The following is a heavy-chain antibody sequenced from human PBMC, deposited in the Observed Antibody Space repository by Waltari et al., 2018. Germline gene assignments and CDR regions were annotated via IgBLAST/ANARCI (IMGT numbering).Heavy chain of an antibody. CDR3: AASLGYMVRAD. V-gene: IGHV3-7*01. Sequence: DVHLVESGGGLVQPGGSLRLSCTASGVRCDSSWVNWIRQAPGKGLEWVANIKPDGRQKNYVDSVKGRFTISRDNARKSADLLLNSLRVEDAAVYYCAASLGYMVRADWGQGTQVTVSS. CDR2: IKPDGRQK. CDR1: GVRCDSSW. D-gene: IGHD3-10*01. J-gene: IGHJ4*02.